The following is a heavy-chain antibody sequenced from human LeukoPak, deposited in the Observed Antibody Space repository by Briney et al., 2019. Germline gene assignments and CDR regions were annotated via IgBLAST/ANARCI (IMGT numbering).Heavy chain of an antibody. CDR1: GFTFRSYG. V-gene: IGHV3-33*01. Sequence: GGPLRLSCAASGFTFRSYGMHWVRQAPGKGLEWVAVIWYDGSNKYYADSVKGRFTVSRDNSKNTLYLQMNSLRAEDTAVYYCARAEYCGGDCYPFDYWGQGTLVTVSS. CDR3: ARAEYCGGDCYPFDY. J-gene: IGHJ4*02. D-gene: IGHD2-21*02. CDR2: IWYDGSNK.